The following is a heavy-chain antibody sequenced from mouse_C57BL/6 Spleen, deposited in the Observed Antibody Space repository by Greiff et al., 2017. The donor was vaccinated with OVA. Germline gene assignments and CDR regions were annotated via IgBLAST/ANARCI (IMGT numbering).Heavy chain of an antibody. CDR1: GFTFSDYG. CDR3: ARRSLTGTHWYFDV. J-gene: IGHJ1*03. Sequence: DVKLVESGGGLVKPGGSLKLSCAASGFTFSDYGMHWVRQAPEKGLEWVAYISSGSSTIYYADTVKGRFTISRDNAKNTLFLQMTSLRSEDTAMYYCARRSLTGTHWYFDVWGTGTTVTVSS. V-gene: IGHV5-17*01. CDR2: ISSGSSTI. D-gene: IGHD4-1*01.